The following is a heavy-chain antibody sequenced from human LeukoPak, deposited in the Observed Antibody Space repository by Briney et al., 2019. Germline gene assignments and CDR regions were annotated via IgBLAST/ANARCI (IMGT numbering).Heavy chain of an antibody. V-gene: IGHV3-23*01. CDR2: ISGSGDTT. CDR3: AKRDNNDYYAGLHVFDI. J-gene: IGHJ3*02. CDR1: GYTFTDYG. D-gene: IGHD3-22*01. Sequence: GGSLRLSCEASGYTFTDYGMTWVRQAPGQGREWVSGISGSGDTTYYTDSVKGRFTISSDNSKNTVDLKMNTLRAEDTAVYYCAKRDNNDYYAGLHVFDIWGQGTLVTVSS.